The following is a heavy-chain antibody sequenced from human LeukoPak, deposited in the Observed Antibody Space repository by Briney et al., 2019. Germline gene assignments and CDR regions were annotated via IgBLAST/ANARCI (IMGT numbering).Heavy chain of an antibody. Sequence: GGSLRLSCAASGFTFSSHAMGWVRQAPGKGLEWVSAINTSGGGTYYTDSVKGRFTISRDNSKNTLYMQMNSLRAEDTAVYYCAVRAAAGGMYDYWGQGTLVTVSS. CDR3: AVRAAAGGMYDY. CDR1: GFTFSSHA. V-gene: IGHV3-23*01. D-gene: IGHD6-13*01. CDR2: INTSGGGT. J-gene: IGHJ4*02.